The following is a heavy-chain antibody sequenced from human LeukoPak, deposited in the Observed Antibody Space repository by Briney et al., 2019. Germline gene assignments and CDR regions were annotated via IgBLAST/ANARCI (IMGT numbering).Heavy chain of an antibody. V-gene: IGHV3-64*01. CDR2: ISNSGGST. CDR1: GFVFSSHP. Sequence: GGSLRLSCAVSGFVFSSHPMHWVRQAPGKGLECVSAISNSGGSTYYANSVKGRFTISRDNSKNTLYLQMDSLRAEDTALYYCAREEPAGSIYYWGQGILVTVSS. D-gene: IGHD1-14*01. CDR3: AREEPAGSIYY. J-gene: IGHJ4*02.